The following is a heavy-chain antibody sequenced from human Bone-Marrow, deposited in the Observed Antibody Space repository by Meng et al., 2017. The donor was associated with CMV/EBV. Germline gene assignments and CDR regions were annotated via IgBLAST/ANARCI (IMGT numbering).Heavy chain of an antibody. J-gene: IGHJ6*02. D-gene: IGHD3-10*01. Sequence: GESLKISCKGSRSSFTTYWIGWVRQMPGKGLEWMGIIYPGDSDTRYSPSFQGQVTISADKSISTAYLQWSSLKASDTAMYYCARQAGLDYYYYGMDVWGQGTTVTVSS. CDR2: IYPGDSDT. CDR1: RSSFTTYW. V-gene: IGHV5-51*01. CDR3: ARQAGLDYYYYGMDV.